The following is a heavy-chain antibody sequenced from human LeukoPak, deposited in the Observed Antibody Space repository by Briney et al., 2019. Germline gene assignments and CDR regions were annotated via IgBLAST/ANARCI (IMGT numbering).Heavy chain of an antibody. J-gene: IGHJ4*02. V-gene: IGHV3-74*01. CDR1: GFTFSSYW. CDR2: VNENGRTT. CDR3: ARDLTMLGTPGDDFDY. Sequence: GGSLRLSCAASGFTFSSYWMHWARQAPGKGLVWVSRVNENGRTTSYADSVKGRFTISRDNAKNTVYLQMTSLSAEDTAIYYCARDLTMLGTPGDDFDYWGQGSLVTVSS. D-gene: IGHD3-3*01.